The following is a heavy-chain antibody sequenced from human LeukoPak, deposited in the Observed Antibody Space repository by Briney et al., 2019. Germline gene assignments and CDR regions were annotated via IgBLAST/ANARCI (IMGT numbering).Heavy chain of an antibody. CDR3: ARGGFCSSTACYTGPQDS. V-gene: IGHV3-30-3*01. D-gene: IGHD2-2*02. CDR2: ISHDGSNK. J-gene: IGHJ4*02. Sequence: GGSLRLSCAASGLTFSSYVMHWVRQAPGKGLEWVAIISHDGSNKYHTDSVKGRFTVSRDNSKNTLFLQMNSLRAEDTAVYYCARGGFCSSTACYTGPQDSWGQGTLVTVSS. CDR1: GLTFSSYV.